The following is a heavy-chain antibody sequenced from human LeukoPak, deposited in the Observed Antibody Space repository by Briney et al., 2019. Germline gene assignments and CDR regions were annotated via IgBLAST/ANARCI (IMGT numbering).Heavy chain of an antibody. V-gene: IGHV3-23*01. CDR1: GFTFSSYA. CDR3: AKALSLLRFLEWLSYDY. CDR2: ISGSGGST. D-gene: IGHD3-3*01. J-gene: IGHJ4*02. Sequence: PRGSLRLSCAASGFTFSSYAMSWVRQAPGKGLEWVSAISGSGGSTYYADSVKGRFTISRDNSKNTLYLQMNSLRAEDTAVYYCAKALSLLRFLEWLSYDYWGQGTLVTVSS.